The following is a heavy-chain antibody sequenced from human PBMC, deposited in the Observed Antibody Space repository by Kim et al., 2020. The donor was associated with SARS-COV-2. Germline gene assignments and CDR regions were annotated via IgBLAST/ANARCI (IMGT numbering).Heavy chain of an antibody. CDR1: GGSISSYY. J-gene: IGHJ4*02. CDR2: IYYSGIT. D-gene: IGHD4-17*01. Sequence: SETLSLTCSVSGGSISSYYWSWIRQPPGKGLEWIGYIYYSGITYYNPSLKSRVTISLDTSKNQFSLRLRSVTAADTAVYYCARSGEDGDNADYWGQGTLVTVSS. CDR3: ARSGEDGDNADY. V-gene: IGHV4-59*01.